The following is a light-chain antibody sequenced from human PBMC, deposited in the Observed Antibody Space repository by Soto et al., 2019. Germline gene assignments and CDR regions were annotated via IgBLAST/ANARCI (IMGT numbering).Light chain of an antibody. CDR2: GAS. CDR3: QQYGSSGT. CDR1: QSVSSSY. V-gene: IGKV3-20*01. Sequence: EIVLTQSPGTLSLSPGERVTLSCRASQSVSSSYLAWYQQKPGQAPRLLIYGASSRATGIPDRFSGRGSGTDFTLTISRLEPEDLAVHYCQQYGSSGTFGQGTKVEIK. J-gene: IGKJ1*01.